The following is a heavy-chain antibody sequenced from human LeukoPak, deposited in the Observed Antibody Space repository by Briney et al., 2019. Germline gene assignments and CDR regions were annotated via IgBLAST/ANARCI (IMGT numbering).Heavy chain of an antibody. CDR2: IYYSGST. CDR1: GGSISSSSYY. CDR3: ARHMRSGDGGSQIPN. V-gene: IGHV4-39*01. J-gene: IGHJ4*02. D-gene: IGHD1-26*01. Sequence: QSSETLSLTCTVSGGSISSSSYYWGWIRQPPGKGLEWIGSIYYSGSTYYNPSLKSRVTISVDTSKNQFSLKLSSVTAADTAVYYCARHMRSGDGGSQIPNWGQGTLVTVSS.